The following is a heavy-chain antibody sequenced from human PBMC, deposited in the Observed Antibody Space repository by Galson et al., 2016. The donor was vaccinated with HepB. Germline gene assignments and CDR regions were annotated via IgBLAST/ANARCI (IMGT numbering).Heavy chain of an antibody. CDR3: ARGYGSGSYYLDH. V-gene: IGHV4-59*01. J-gene: IGHJ4*02. CDR2: IYYSGGT. D-gene: IGHD3-10*01. Sequence: SETLSLTCTVSGDSISNYYWNWIRQPPGKGLEWIGYIYYSGGTISNPSLKSRVTISVDTSKNQFSLKLSSVTAADTAVYYCARGYGSGSYYLDHWGQGALVTVSS. CDR1: GDSISNYY.